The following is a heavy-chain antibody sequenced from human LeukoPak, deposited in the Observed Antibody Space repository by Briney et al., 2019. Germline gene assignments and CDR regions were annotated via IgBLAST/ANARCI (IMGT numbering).Heavy chain of an antibody. V-gene: IGHV3-30*02. J-gene: IGHJ4*02. Sequence: GGSLRLSCAASGFTFSSYGMHWVRQAPGKGLEWVAFIRYDGSNKYYADSVKGRFTISRDNSKNTLYLQMNSLRAEDTAVYYCAKDKKAYCSSTSCYGIWDYWGQGTLVTVSS. D-gene: IGHD2-2*01. CDR2: IRYDGSNK. CDR3: AKDKKAYCSSTSCYGIWDY. CDR1: GFTFSSYG.